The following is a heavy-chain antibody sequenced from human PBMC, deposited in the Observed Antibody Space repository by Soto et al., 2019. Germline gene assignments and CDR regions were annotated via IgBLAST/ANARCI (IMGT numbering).Heavy chain of an antibody. J-gene: IGHJ5*02. CDR3: AATPGSDR. CDR2: IYHSGST. Sequence: SETLSLTCTVSGCSISSYYWSWIRQPPGKGLEWIGYIYHSGSTNYTPSLNSRVTISVDTSKNQFSLQLSSVTAADTAVYYCAATPGSDRWGQGTLVTVSS. V-gene: IGHV4-59*01. CDR1: GCSISSYY.